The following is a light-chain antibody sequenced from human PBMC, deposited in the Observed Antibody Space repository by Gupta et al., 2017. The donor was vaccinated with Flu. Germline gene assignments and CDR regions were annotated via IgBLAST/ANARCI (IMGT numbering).Light chain of an antibody. CDR3: QQYGSYPT. CDR1: QNINRDY. J-gene: IGKJ5*01. CDR2: NAS. Sequence: PGTLSLSPGESATLSCRASQNINRDYVAWYQQKPGQTPRLLIFNASNRATGIPDRFSGSGSGTDFTLTISRLEPEDFAVYYCQQYGSYPTFGQGTRLEIK. V-gene: IGKV3-20*01.